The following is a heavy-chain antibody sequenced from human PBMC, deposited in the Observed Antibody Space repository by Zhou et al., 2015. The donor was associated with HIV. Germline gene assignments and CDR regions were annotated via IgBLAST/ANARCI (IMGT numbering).Heavy chain of an antibody. CDR3: ARDSRGLRVVNVASFDI. V-gene: IGHV1-69*01. CDR1: GGTFSSYA. Sequence: QVQLVQSGAEVKKPGSSVKVSCKASGGTFSSYAISWVRQAPGQGLEWMGGIIPIFGTVNYAQKFQGRVTITAYESTSTAYMELSSLRSEDTAMYYCARDSRGLRVVNVASFDIVGPRDNGHRLF. J-gene: IGHJ3*02. CDR2: IIPIFGTV. D-gene: IGHD4-17*01.